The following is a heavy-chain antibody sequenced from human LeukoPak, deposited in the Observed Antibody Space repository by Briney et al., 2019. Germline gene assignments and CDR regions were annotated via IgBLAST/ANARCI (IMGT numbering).Heavy chain of an antibody. CDR3: ARDGGSYRGYYYYGMDV. Sequence: PGGSLRLSCAASGFTFSSYAMHWVRQAPGKGLEWVAVISYDGSNKYYADSVKGRFTISRDNSKNTPYLQMNSLRAEDTAVYYCARDGGSYRGYYYYGMDVWGQGTTVTVSS. CDR1: GFTFSSYA. CDR2: ISYDGSNK. D-gene: IGHD1-26*01. V-gene: IGHV3-30*04. J-gene: IGHJ6*02.